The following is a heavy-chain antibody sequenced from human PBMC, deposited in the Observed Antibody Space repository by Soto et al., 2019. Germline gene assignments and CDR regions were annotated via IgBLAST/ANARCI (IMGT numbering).Heavy chain of an antibody. CDR1: SGSISSYN. J-gene: IGHJ4*02. Sequence: PSETLSLTCTVSSGSISSYNWNWVRQPPGKGLEWIGFINYSGSTHYNPSLKSRVTISLDTSKNQFSLKLISVTAADTAVYYCARENYYALDYWGPGTLVTVSS. CDR2: INYSGST. CDR3: ARENYYALDY. V-gene: IGHV4-59*01. D-gene: IGHD3-10*01.